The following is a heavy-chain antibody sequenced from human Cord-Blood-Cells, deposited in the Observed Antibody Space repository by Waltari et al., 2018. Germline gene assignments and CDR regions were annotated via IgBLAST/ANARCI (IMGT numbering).Heavy chain of an antibody. J-gene: IGHJ5*02. D-gene: IGHD6-6*01. CDR1: GGSISSSYY. V-gene: IGHV4-39*01. Sequence: QLQLQESGPGLVKPSETLSLTCTVPGGSISSSYYWGWFRQPPGKGLEWIGSIYYSGSTYYNPSLKSRVTISVDTSKNQFSLKLSSVTAADTAVYYCARHGGIAARPFDPWGQGTLVTVSS. CDR3: ARHGGIAARPFDP. CDR2: IYYSGST.